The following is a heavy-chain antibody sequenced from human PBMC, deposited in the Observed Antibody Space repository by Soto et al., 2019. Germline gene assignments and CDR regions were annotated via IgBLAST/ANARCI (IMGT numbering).Heavy chain of an antibody. Sequence: PGGSLRLSFAASGFTFPSYSRNSVRQAPGKRLDWVSFIGTSGSGMEYSDSVEGRFTISRDSAKNSLYLQMNSLRDEDTAVYFCARDYRWVFDHWFQGT. CDR3: ARDYRWVFDH. V-gene: IGHV3-48*02. J-gene: IGHJ4*02. D-gene: IGHD3-16*01. CDR2: IGTSGSGM. CDR1: GFTFPSYS.